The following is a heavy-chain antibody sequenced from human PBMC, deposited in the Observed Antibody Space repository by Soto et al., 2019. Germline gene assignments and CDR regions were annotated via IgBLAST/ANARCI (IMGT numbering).Heavy chain of an antibody. CDR1: GFTFSNAW. D-gene: IGHD2-15*01. J-gene: IGHJ3*02. V-gene: IGHV3-15*01. CDR2: IKSKTDGGTT. CDR3: TTHTCSGGSCYFSDAFDI. Sequence: GESLKISCAASGFTFSNAWMSWVRQAPGKGLEWVGRIKSKTDGGTTDYAAPVKGRFTISRDDSKNTLYLQMNSLKTEDTAVYYCTTHTCSGGSCYFSDAFDIWGQGTMVTVSS.